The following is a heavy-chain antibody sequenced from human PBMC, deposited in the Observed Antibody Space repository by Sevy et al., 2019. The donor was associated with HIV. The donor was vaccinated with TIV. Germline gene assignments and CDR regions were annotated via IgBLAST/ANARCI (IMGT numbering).Heavy chain of an antibody. CDR2: ISGDGSDT. Sequence: GGSLRLSCAASGFTFDRYFMHWVRQAPGKGLEWLAVISGDGSDTSYADSLRGRFTISRDNSKNTLFLQMNRLGTEDTAVYFCAKRDLNHQFLLDFWGQETLVTVSS. D-gene: IGHD2-21*01. CDR1: GFTFDRYF. CDR3: AKRDLNHQFLLDF. V-gene: IGHV3-30*18. J-gene: IGHJ4*02.